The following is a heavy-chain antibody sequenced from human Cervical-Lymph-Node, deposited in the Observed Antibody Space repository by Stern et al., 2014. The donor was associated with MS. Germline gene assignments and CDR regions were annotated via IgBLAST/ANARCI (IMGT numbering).Heavy chain of an antibody. Sequence: QVQLVQSGAEVKKPGSSVKVSCKASGGTFSSYAISWVRQAPGQGLEWMGGIIPIFGTANYAQKFQGRVTITAGESTDTAYMELSSLRSEDTAVYYCARDHCSGGSCYEYFQHWGQGTLVTVSS. CDR1: GGTFSSYA. J-gene: IGHJ1*01. CDR3: ARDHCSGGSCYEYFQH. CDR2: IIPIFGTA. V-gene: IGHV1-69*01. D-gene: IGHD2-15*01.